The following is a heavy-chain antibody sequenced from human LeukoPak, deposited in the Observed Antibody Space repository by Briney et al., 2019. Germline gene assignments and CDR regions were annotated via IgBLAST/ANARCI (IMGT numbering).Heavy chain of an antibody. J-gene: IGHJ3*02. Sequence: GGSLRLSCVGAGFTFDTYWMNWVRQAPGKGLEWLANIKQDGTEKYYVASVRGRFTISRDNSKNSLYLQMNSLRAEDTAVYYCARLRTMFNAFDIWGQGTMVTVSS. CDR1: GFTFDTYW. CDR3: ARLRTMFNAFDI. D-gene: IGHD3-10*02. V-gene: IGHV3-7*01. CDR2: IKQDGTEK.